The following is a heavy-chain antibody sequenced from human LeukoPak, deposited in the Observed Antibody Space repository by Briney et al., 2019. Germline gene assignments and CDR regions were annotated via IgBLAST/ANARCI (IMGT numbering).Heavy chain of an antibody. V-gene: IGHV3-23*01. CDR3: ANSAGYSSSLGVDY. D-gene: IGHD6-13*01. J-gene: IGHJ4*02. Sequence: PGGSLRLSCAASGFTFSSYAMSWVRQAPGKGLEWVAAISGSGGSTYYADSVKGRFTISRDNSKNTLYLQMNSLRAEDTAVYYCANSAGYSSSLGVDYWGQGTLVTVSS. CDR2: ISGSGGST. CDR1: GFTFSSYA.